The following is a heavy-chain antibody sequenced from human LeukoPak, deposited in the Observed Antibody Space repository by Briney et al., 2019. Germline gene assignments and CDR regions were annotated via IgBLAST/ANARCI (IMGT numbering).Heavy chain of an antibody. CDR1: GFTFSSYA. CDR2: ISYDGSNK. J-gene: IGHJ3*02. CDR3: ARDDYSGSYLRGAFDI. V-gene: IGHV3-30-3*01. D-gene: IGHD1-26*01. Sequence: GASLRLSCAASGFTFSSYAMHWVRQAPGKGLEWVAVISYDGSNKYYADSVKGRFTISRDNSKNTLYLQMNSLRAEDTAVYYCARDDYSGSYLRGAFDIWGQGTMVTVSS.